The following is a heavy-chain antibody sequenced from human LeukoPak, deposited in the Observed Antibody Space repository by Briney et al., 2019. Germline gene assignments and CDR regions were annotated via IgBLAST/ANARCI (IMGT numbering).Heavy chain of an antibody. V-gene: IGHV4-39*01. J-gene: IGHJ4*02. D-gene: IGHD3/OR15-3a*01. CDR3: ARVDFWTSYSTFDF. CDR2: IHHSGST. Sequence: SEPLSLTCSVSGGSITKNGYYWGWIRQPPGVGLEWIGSIHHSGSTYYNPSLKSRVTLSVDTSKNQFSLNLSSVTASDTAVYYCARVDFWTSYSTFDFWGQGTLVTVSS. CDR1: GGSITKNGYY.